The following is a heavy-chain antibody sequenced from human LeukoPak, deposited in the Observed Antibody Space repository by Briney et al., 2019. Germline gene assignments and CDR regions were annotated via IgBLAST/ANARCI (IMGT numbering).Heavy chain of an antibody. Sequence: GSLRLSCAASGFTFSSYAMSWVRQAPGKGLEWVSAISGSGGSTYYADSVKGRFTISRDNSKNTLYLQMNSLRAEDTAVYYCAKGGYSSDAFDIWGQETMVTVSS. J-gene: IGHJ3*02. CDR3: AKGGYSSDAFDI. V-gene: IGHV3-23*01. CDR2: ISGSGGST. D-gene: IGHD3-22*01. CDR1: GFTFSSYA.